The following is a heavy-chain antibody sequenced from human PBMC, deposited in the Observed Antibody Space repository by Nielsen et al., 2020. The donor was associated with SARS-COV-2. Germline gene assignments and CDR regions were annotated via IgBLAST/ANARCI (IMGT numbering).Heavy chain of an antibody. J-gene: IGHJ4*02. CDR3: AGAKDTAMVGES. CDR2: MSPTGGST. Sequence: ASVKVSCKASGYTLSSHYFHWVRQAPGQGLEWMGIMSPTGGSTTYAQKFRGRVTITRDTSTNTIYMDLSSLTSEDTAVYYCAGAKDTAMVGESWGQGTPVTATS. V-gene: IGHV1-46*01. CDR1: GYTLSSHY. D-gene: IGHD5-18*01.